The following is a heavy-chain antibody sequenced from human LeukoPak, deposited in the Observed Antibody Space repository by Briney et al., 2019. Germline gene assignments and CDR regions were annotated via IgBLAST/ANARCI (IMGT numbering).Heavy chain of an antibody. J-gene: IGHJ4*02. V-gene: IGHV4-59*01. Sequence: SETLSLTCTVSGGSISSYYWSWIRQPPGKGPEWIGYIYYSGSTNYNPPLKSRVTISVDTSKNQFSLKLSSVTAADTAVYYCARGSSSWRMGLDYWGQGTLVTVSS. CDR3: ARGSSSWRMGLDY. D-gene: IGHD6-13*01. CDR1: GGSISSYY. CDR2: IYYSGST.